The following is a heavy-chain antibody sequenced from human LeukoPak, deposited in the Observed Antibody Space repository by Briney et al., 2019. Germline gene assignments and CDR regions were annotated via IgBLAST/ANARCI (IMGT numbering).Heavy chain of an antibody. D-gene: IGHD4-17*01. Sequence: GGSLRLSCAASGFTFSSYAMSWVRQAPGKGLEWVSAISGSGGSTYYADSVKGLFTISRDNSKNTLYLQMNSLRAEDTAVYYCAKEPYGDYGDYEAFDIWGQGTMVTVSS. CDR1: GFTFSSYA. CDR3: AKEPYGDYGDYEAFDI. V-gene: IGHV3-23*01. CDR2: ISGSGGST. J-gene: IGHJ3*02.